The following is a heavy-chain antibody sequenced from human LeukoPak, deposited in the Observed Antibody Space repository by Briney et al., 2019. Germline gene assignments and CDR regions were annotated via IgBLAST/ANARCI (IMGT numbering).Heavy chain of an antibody. V-gene: IGHV3-21*01. D-gene: IGHD5-12*01. CDR3: ARGPSGYHNT. CDR1: GFTFSSYS. J-gene: IGHJ4*02. Sequence: GGALRLSCAASGFTFSSYSMNWVRQAPGKGLEWVSSISSSSSYIYYADSVKGRFAISRDNAKNSLYLQMNSLRAEDTAVDYCARGPSGYHNTGGQGTLVTVSS. CDR2: ISSSSSYI.